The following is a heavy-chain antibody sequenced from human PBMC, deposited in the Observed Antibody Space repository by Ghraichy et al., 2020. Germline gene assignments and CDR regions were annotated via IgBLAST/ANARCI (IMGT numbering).Heavy chain of an antibody. D-gene: IGHD6-19*01. CDR3: ARDWESSGWSYYYYGMDV. Sequence: ASVKVSCKASGYTFTSYGISWVRQAPGQGLEWMGWISAYNGNTNYAQKLQGRVTMTTDTSTSTAYIELRSLRSDDTAVYYCARDWESSGWSYYYYGMDVWGQGTTVTVSS. CDR2: ISAYNGNT. CDR1: GYTFTSYG. V-gene: IGHV1-18*01. J-gene: IGHJ6*02.